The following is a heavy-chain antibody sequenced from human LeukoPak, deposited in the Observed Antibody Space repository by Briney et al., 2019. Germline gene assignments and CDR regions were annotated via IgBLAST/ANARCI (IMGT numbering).Heavy chain of an antibody. V-gene: IGHV4-39*01. J-gene: IGHJ4*02. CDR2: IYYSGST. CDR1: GGSISSSSYY. Sequence: SETLSLTCTVSGGSISSSSYYWGWVRQPPGKGLEWIANIYYSGSTYYSPSLRSRVTISVDTSKNQFSLKLTSVTAADTAVYYCARHASVSGNWPRPLNYWGQGSLVTVSS. D-gene: IGHD3-3*01. CDR3: ARHASVSGNWPRPLNY.